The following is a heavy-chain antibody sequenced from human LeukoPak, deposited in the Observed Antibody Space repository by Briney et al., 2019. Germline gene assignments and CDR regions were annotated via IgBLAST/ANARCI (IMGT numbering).Heavy chain of an antibody. V-gene: IGHV3-74*01. CDR3: ATKQWLAPPRDS. Sequence: PGGSLRLSCAASGFTFSNYWMIWVRQAPGNGLESVYRINTDWTVTTYADSVRGRFTVSRDNAYTTMFLQLNSVIVDDAGVFFCATKQWLAPPRDSWGQGTPVTVSS. J-gene: IGHJ4*02. D-gene: IGHD6-19*01. CDR1: GFTFSNYW. CDR2: INTDWTVT.